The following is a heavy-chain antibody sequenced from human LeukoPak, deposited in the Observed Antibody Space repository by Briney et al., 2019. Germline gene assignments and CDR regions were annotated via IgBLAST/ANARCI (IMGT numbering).Heavy chain of an antibody. CDR1: GYTFTSYY. J-gene: IGHJ4*02. CDR3: AILVAMADFDY. CDR2: INPSGGST. Sequence: ASVKVSCKASGYTFTSYYMHWVRQAPGQGLEGMGIINPSGGSTSYAQKFQGRVTMTRDMSTSTVYMELSSLRSEDTGVYYCAILVAMADFDYWGQGTLVTVSS. D-gene: IGHD5-18*01. V-gene: IGHV1-46*01.